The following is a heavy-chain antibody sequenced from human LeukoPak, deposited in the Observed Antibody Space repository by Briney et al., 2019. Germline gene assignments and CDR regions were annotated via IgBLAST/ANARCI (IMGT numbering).Heavy chain of an antibody. V-gene: IGHV1-18*01. D-gene: IGHD1-26*01. CDR3: AREERSGSYYAFDI. J-gene: IGHJ3*02. Sequence: ASVKVSCKAFGYTFTRYGISWVRQAPGQGLEWMGWISAYNGNTNYTQKLQGGVTMTTDTSTSTAYMELRSLRSDDTAVYYCAREERSGSYYAFDIWGQGTMVTV. CDR2: ISAYNGNT. CDR1: GYTFTRYG.